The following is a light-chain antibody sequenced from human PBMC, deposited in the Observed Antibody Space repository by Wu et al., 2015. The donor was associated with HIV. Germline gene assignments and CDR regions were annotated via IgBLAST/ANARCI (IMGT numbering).Light chain of an antibody. Sequence: EIVLTQSPGTLSLSPGERATLSCRASQSVSSNYLVWYQQKPGQAPRLLIYGASNRAAGIPDRFSGSGFGTDFTLTISRLEPEDFAVYYCQQYDGSPLTFGGGTKVEIK. CDR2: GAS. J-gene: IGKJ4*01. V-gene: IGKV3-20*01. CDR1: QSVSSNY. CDR3: QQYDGSPLT.